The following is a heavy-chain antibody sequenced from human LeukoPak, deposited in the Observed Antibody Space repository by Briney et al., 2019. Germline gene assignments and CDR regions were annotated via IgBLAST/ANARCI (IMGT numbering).Heavy chain of an antibody. Sequence: SETLSLTCSVSGGPISNYYWSWIRQPPGKGLEWIGYIYYSGSTTYNPSLKSRVTISVDTSKNQFSLKLSSVTAADTAVYYCARVVGGYANCDHWGQGTLVTVSS. D-gene: IGHD5-12*01. J-gene: IGHJ4*02. CDR2: IYYSGST. CDR3: ARVVGGYANCDH. V-gene: IGHV4-59*01. CDR1: GGPISNYY.